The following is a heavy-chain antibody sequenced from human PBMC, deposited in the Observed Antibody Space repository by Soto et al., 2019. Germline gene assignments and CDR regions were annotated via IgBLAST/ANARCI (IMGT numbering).Heavy chain of an antibody. CDR1: GFTFSSYG. CDR2: IWYDGSNK. CDR3: ARDSPDCTNGVCYPWVLDY. V-gene: IGHV3-33*01. Sequence: GGSLRLSCAASGFTFSSYGMHWVRQAPGKGLEWVAVIWYDGSNKYYADSVKGRFTISRDNSKNTLYLQMNSLRAEDTAVYYCARDSPDCTNGVCYPWVLDYWGQGTLVTVSS. D-gene: IGHD2-8*01. J-gene: IGHJ4*02.